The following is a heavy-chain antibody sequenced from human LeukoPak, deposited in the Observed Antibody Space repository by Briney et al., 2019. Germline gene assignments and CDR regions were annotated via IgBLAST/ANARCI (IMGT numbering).Heavy chain of an antibody. CDR2: ISAYNGNT. Sequence: VASVKVSCTASGYTFTSHGISWVRQAPGQGLEWMGWISAYNGNTNYAQKLQGRVTMTTGTSTSTAYMELRSLRSDDTAVYYCARNEAPYFDWLLYYYYGMDVWGQGTTVTVSS. J-gene: IGHJ6*02. CDR1: GYTFTSHG. CDR3: ARNEAPYFDWLLYYYYGMDV. V-gene: IGHV1-18*01. D-gene: IGHD3-9*01.